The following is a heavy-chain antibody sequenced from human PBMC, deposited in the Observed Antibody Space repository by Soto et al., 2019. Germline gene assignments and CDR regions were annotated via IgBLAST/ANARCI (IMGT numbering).Heavy chain of an antibody. Sequence: ETLSLTCTVSGVSVTSYTWSWVRQLANKGLEWIGRVLSSVRATYNPSLKRRVSISMDTAEKRISLKLDSVTAAGAGVYFCARDGMRTGDTWGPGALVTVSS. CDR3: ARDGMRTGDT. V-gene: IGHV4-4*07. CDR2: VLSSVRA. J-gene: IGHJ4*02. D-gene: IGHD2-21*02. CDR1: GVSVTSYT.